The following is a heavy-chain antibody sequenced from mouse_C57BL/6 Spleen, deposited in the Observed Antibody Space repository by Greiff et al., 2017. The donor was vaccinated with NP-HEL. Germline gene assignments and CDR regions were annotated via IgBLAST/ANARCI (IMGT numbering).Heavy chain of an antibody. CDR1: GYTFTSYT. J-gene: IGHJ1*03. Sequence: QVQLQQSGAELARPGVSVKMSCKASGYTFTSYTMHWVKQRPGQGLEWIGYINPSSGYTKYNQKFKDKATLTADKSSSTAYMQLSSLTSEDSAVYYCAPYYGSSHWYFDVWGTGTTVTVSS. CDR2: INPSSGYT. CDR3: APYYGSSHWYFDV. D-gene: IGHD1-1*01. V-gene: IGHV1-4*01.